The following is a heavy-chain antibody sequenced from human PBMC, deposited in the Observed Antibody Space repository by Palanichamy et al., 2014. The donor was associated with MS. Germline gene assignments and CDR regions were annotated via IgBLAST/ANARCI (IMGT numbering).Heavy chain of an antibody. CDR1: GFTFSSYW. CDR3: AREQDGSGRQTDSFDN. CDR2: IKYDGRSI. V-gene: IGHV3-74*01. J-gene: IGHJ3*02. Sequence: EVQLVESGGGLVQPGGSLRLSCAASGFTFSSYWMHWVRQAPGKGLVWVSRIKYDGRSISYADSVKGRFTISRDNAKSTLYLQMNSLRAEDTAVYYCAREQDGSGRQTDSFDNWGQGTMVTVSP. D-gene: IGHD3-10*01.